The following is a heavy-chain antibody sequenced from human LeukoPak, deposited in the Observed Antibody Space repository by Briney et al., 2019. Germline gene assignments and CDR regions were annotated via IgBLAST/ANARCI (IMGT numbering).Heavy chain of an antibody. CDR2: MNPNSGNT. J-gene: IGHJ4*02. D-gene: IGHD3-10*01. CDR3: ATEYGSGSYYTQRGHYFDY. V-gene: IGHV1-8*02. CDR1: GYTFTSYY. Sequence: GASVKVSCKASGYTFTSYYMHWVRQAPGQGLEWMGWMNPNSGNTGYAQKFQGRVTMTRNTSISTAYMELSSLKSEDTAVYYCATEYGSGSYYTQRGHYFDYWGQGTLVTVSS.